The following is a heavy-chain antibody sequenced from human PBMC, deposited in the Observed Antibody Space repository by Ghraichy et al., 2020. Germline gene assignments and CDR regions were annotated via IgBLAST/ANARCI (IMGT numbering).Heavy chain of an antibody. CDR3: AKSAPGVTVIRGPIDY. J-gene: IGHJ4*02. D-gene: IGHD3-10*01. CDR2: ISGTGGSI. Sequence: GSLRLSCVASEFTFSSYVMSWVRQAPGRGLEWVSSISGTGGSIFYADSVKGRFTISRDNFQNTLYLQMSSLIAEDTAVYYCAKSAPGVTVIRGPIDYWGPGTLVAVSS. CDR1: EFTFSSYV. V-gene: IGHV3-23*01.